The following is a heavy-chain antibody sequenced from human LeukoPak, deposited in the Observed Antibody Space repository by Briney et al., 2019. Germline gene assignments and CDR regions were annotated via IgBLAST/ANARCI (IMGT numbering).Heavy chain of an antibody. CDR1: GFTVSSNY. Sequence: GGSLRLSCAASGFTVSSNYMSWVRQAPGKGLEWVSVIYSGGSTYYADSVKGRFTISRDNSKNTLYLQMNSLRAEDTAVYYCAREGVPEDYFAYWGQGTLVTVSS. J-gene: IGHJ4*02. CDR2: IYSGGST. V-gene: IGHV3-53*01. D-gene: IGHD1-14*01. CDR3: AREGVPEDYFAY.